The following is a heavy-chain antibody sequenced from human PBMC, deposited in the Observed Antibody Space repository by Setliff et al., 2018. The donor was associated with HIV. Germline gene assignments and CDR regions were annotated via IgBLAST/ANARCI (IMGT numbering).Heavy chain of an antibody. CDR2: IYYSGST. D-gene: IGHD3-22*01. J-gene: IGHJ3*02. CDR3: ARADNYYYDSGAFKSGLDAFDI. V-gene: IGHV4-39*01. Sequence: PSETLSLTCTVSAGSIRSSTYYWAWIRQPPGKGLEWIGTIYYSGSTYYNPSLKSRATISVDMSKNQSSLKLSSVTAADTAVYHCARADNYYYDSGAFKSGLDAFDIWGQGTMVTVSS. CDR1: AGSIRSSTYY.